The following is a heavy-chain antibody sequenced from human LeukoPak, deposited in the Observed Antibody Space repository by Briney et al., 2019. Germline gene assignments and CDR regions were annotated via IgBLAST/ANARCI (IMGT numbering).Heavy chain of an antibody. J-gene: IGHJ3*02. CDR3: AREESGSYGFDI. V-gene: IGHV1-24*01. CDR1: VYTLTELS. Sequence: ASVKVSFKFSVYTLTELSMHSMRQAPGKRLEWMGGFDPEDGEPIYAPQFPGRVPMTEDTSTDTAYMELSSLRSEDTAVYYCAREESGSYGFDIWGQGTMVTVSS. CDR2: FDPEDGEP. D-gene: IGHD3-22*01.